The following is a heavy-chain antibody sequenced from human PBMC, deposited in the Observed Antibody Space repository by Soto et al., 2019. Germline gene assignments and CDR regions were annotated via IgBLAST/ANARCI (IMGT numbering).Heavy chain of an antibody. Sequence: GGSLRLSCAASGFTFSAFAMSWVRQAPGKGLEWVSTISEGGGTPFYADPVKGRFTISRDNSKNTLHLQMTTLRAEDTAVYFCTKRNRYYFDSWGQGTLVTVSS. CDR1: GFTFSAFA. CDR2: ISEGGGTP. J-gene: IGHJ4*02. V-gene: IGHV3-23*01. CDR3: TKRNRYYFDS.